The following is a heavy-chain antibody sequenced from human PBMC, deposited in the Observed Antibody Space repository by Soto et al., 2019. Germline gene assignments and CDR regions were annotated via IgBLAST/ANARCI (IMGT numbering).Heavy chain of an antibody. CDR1: GFPVTINY. CDR2: IYSGGST. CDR3: ARGTDSGYDAPHFAY. V-gene: IGHV3-53*01. D-gene: IGHD5-12*01. J-gene: IGHJ4*02. Sequence: GGSLRLSCAASGFPVTINYMTLVRQSPGKGLEWVSVIYSGGSTFYADSVKGRFTISRDYSKNTLYLQMNSLRAEDTEVYYCARGTDSGYDAPHFAYWGQGTLVTVSS.